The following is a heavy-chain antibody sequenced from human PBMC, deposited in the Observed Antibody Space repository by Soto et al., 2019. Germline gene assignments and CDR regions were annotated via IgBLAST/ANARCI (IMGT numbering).Heavy chain of an antibody. CDR3: AYSSTPFDS. J-gene: IGHJ4*02. Sequence: EVQLLESGGGLVQPGGSLRLSCAASGFTFSSYAMSWVRQAPGKGLEWVSAISGSGGSTYYADSVKGRFTISRDNSKNTRYLYMNRLRAEDTGVSYWAYSSTPFDSGGQGTLVTVSS. CDR1: GFTFSSYA. V-gene: IGHV3-23*01. D-gene: IGHD6-13*01. CDR2: ISGSGGST.